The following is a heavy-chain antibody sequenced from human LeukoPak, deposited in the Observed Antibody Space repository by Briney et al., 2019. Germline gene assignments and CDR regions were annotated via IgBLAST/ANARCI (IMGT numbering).Heavy chain of an antibody. CDR2: INHSGST. CDR1: GGSFSGYY. V-gene: IGHV4-34*01. D-gene: IGHD1-26*01. CDR3: ARGGVVSIERPPIGGSYDY. J-gene: IGHJ4*02. Sequence: PSETLSLTCAVYGGSFSGYYWSWIRQPPGKGLEWIGEINHSGSTNYNPSLKSRVTISVDTSKNQFSLKLSSVTAADTAVYYCARGGVVSIERPPIGGSYDYWGQGTLVTVSS.